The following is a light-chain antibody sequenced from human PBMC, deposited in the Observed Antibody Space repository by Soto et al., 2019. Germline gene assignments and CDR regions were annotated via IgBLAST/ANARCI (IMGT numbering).Light chain of an antibody. V-gene: IGKV3-15*01. CDR1: HSVSTN. J-gene: IGKJ2*01. Sequence: IVMTQSPATLSVSPGERATLSCRASHSVSTNLAWYQQRPGQAPRLLIYGPSTRAPDIPAGFSGSGSGKEFTLTISSLQSEDFALYICQHYNTCPYPFGRGTRLEIK. CDR3: QHYNTCPYP. CDR2: GPS.